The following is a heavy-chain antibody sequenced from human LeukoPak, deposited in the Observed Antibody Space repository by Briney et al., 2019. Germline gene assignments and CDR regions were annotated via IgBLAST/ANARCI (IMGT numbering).Heavy chain of an antibody. CDR2: INPNSGGT. CDR3: ARVLYSGYDYVWFDP. D-gene: IGHD5-12*01. V-gene: IGHV1-2*02. Sequence: ASVKVSCKASGYTFTAYYMHWVRQAPGQGLEWMGWINPNSGGTNYAQKFQGRVTMTRDTSISTAYMELSRLRSDDTAVYYCARVLYSGYDYVWFDPWGQGTLVTVSS. J-gene: IGHJ5*02. CDR1: GYTFTAYY.